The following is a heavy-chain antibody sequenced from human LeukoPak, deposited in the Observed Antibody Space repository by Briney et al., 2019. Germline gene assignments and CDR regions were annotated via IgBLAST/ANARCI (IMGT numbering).Heavy chain of an antibody. CDR3: ARGPHYALGIYFDY. D-gene: IGHD7-27*01. J-gene: IGHJ4*02. V-gene: IGHV4-4*07. CDR2: IYTSGST. Sequence: SETLSLTCTVSGGSISSYYWSWIRQPAGKGLEWIGRIYTSGSTNYNPSLKSRVTMSVDTSKNQFSLKLSSVTAADTAVYYCARGPHYALGIYFDYWGQGALVTVSS. CDR1: GGSISSYY.